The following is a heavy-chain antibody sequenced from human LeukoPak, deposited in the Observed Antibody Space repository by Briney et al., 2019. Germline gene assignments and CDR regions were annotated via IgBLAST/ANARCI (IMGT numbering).Heavy chain of an antibody. CDR3: ARLHYDVLTGPFDY. D-gene: IGHD3-9*01. J-gene: IGHJ4*02. V-gene: IGHV3-66*04. CDR2: IYSGGAT. CDR1: GITVSTNY. Sequence: GGSLRLSCSASGITVSTNYMSWVRQAPGKGLEWVSIIYSGGATFYADSVKGRFTISRENSKNTLWLQMNSLRAEDTAVYYCARLHYDVLTGPFDYWGQGTLVTVSS.